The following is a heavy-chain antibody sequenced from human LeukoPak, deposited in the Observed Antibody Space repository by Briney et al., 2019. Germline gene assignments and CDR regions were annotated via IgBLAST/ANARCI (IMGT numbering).Heavy chain of an antibody. CDR3: ARATLDN. V-gene: IGHV3-53*01. Sequence: GGSLRLSCAASGFSVSTNYISWVRQAPGKGLEWVSVIYSGGGTKYADSVKARFTISRDNSKNTVYLQMNSLRADDTAVYYCARATLDNWGQGTLVTVSS. CDR1: GFSVSTNY. CDR2: IYSGGGT. J-gene: IGHJ4*02.